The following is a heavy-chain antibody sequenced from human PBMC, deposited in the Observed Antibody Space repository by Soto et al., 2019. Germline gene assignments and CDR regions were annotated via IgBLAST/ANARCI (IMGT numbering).Heavy chain of an antibody. Sequence: EVQLVESGGGLVQPGRSLRLSCAASGFTFDDYAMHWVRQAPGKGLEWVSGISWNSGSIGYADSVKGRFTISRDSAKNSLYLQMNSLRAEDTALYYCAKGSGSVTPYYFDYWGQGTLVTVSS. V-gene: IGHV3-9*01. D-gene: IGHD4-17*01. J-gene: IGHJ4*02. CDR3: AKGSGSVTPYYFDY. CDR1: GFTFDDYA. CDR2: ISWNSGSI.